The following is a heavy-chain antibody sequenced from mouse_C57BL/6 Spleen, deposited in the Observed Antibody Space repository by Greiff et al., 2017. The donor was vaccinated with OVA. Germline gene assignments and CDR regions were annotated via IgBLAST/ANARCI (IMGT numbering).Heavy chain of an antibody. D-gene: IGHD1-1*01. J-gene: IGHJ2*01. V-gene: IGHV1-69*01. Sequence: QVQLKQPGAELVMPGASVKLSCKASGYTFTSYWMHWVKQRPGQGLEWIGEIDPSDSYTNYNQKFKGKSTLTVDKSSSTAYMQLSSLTSEDSAVYYCARRDSTTTVVDYWGQGTTLTVSS. CDR1: GYTFTSYW. CDR3: ARRDSTTTVVDY. CDR2: IDPSDSYT.